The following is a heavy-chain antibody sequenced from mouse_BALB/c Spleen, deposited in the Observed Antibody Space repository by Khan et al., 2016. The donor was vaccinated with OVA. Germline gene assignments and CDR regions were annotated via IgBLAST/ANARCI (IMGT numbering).Heavy chain of an antibody. CDR3: ARTAIHYYGAYAMGY. CDR1: GFNIKDTY. D-gene: IGHD1-2*01. CDR2: IDPATENI. Sequence: EVQLQESGAELVKPGASVKLSCTASGFNIKDTYMHWMKQRPAQGLEWIGRIDPATENIKYDPKFQGKATITADTSSNTAYLHLTSPTSADTAVYYCARTAIHYYGAYAMGYWGLGTSVTVSS. J-gene: IGHJ4*01. V-gene: IGHV14-3*02.